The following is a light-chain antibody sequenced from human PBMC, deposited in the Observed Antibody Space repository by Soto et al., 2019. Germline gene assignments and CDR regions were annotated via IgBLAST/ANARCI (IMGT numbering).Light chain of an antibody. Sequence: EIVMTQSPATLSVSPGERATLSCRASQSVSSNLAWYQQKPGQAPRLLIYGASTRATGIPARFSGSVSGTEFTLTISSLQSEDFAVYYCQHYNNWPPCTFGQGTKVEIK. V-gene: IGKV3-15*01. J-gene: IGKJ1*01. CDR2: GAS. CDR3: QHYNNWPPCT. CDR1: QSVSSN.